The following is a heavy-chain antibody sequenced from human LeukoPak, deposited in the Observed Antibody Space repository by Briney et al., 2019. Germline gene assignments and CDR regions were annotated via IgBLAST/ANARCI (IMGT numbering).Heavy chain of an antibody. Sequence: GGSLRLSCAASGFTFSSYSMSWVRQAPGKGLEWVSVISGSGDSTYYADFVKGRFTISRDNSKNTLHLQMNSLRAEDTALYYCVSHLGSSVYYGVDYWGQGTLVTVSS. D-gene: IGHD3-22*01. CDR3: VSHLGSSVYYGVDY. V-gene: IGHV3-23*01. CDR1: GFTFSSYS. J-gene: IGHJ4*02. CDR2: ISGSGDST.